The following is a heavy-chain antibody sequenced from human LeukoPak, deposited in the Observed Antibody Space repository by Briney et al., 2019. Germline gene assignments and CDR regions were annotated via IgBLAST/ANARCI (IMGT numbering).Heavy chain of an antibody. CDR3: ARDGSSSSYYYYMDV. J-gene: IGHJ6*03. Sequence: GGSLRLSCPASGFTFSSYWMSWVRQAPGKGLEWVANIKQDGSEKYYVDSVKGRFTISRDNAKNSLYLQMNSLRAEDTAVYYCARDGSSSSYYYYMDVWGKGTTVTVSS. V-gene: IGHV3-7*01. CDR1: GFTFSSYW. D-gene: IGHD6-6*01. CDR2: IKQDGSEK.